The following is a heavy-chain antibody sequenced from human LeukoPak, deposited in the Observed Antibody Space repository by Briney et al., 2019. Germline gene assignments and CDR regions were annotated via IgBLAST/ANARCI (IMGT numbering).Heavy chain of an antibody. CDR3: ARDQRGSYYDSSGYPPHWFDP. D-gene: IGHD3-22*01. CDR1: GFTFSTYT. J-gene: IGHJ5*02. V-gene: IGHV3-21*01. CDR2: ISSSSNYK. Sequence: GGSLRLSCAASGFTFSTYTMNWVRQAPGKGLEWVSSISSSSNYKYYADSVKGRFTISRDNAKNSLSLQMNSLRAEDTAVYCCARDQRGSYYDSSGYPPHWFDPWGQGTLVTVSS.